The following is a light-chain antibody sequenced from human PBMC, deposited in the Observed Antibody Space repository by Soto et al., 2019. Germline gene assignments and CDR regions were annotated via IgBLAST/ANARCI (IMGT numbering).Light chain of an antibody. V-gene: IGLV2-8*01. J-gene: IGLJ2*01. CDR3: SSYAGNNNLV. CDR1: SSDVAAYNY. CDR2: EVS. Sequence: QSALTQPPSASGSPGQSVTISCTGTSSDVAAYNYVSWYQQHPGKAPKLLIYEVSERPLGVPDRFSGSKSANTASLTVSGLQAEDEADYYCSSYAGNNNLVFGGGTKLTVL.